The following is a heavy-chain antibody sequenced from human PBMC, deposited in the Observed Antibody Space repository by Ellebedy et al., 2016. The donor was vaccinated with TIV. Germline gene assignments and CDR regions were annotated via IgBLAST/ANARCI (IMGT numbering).Heavy chain of an antibody. CDR2: ISYDGSNK. Sequence: PGGSLRLSCAASGFTFSSYAMHWVRQAPGKGLEWVAVISYDGSNKYYADSVKGRFTISRDNSKNTLYLQRGSLRTEDMAVYYCARDWGVSVRGADYWGQGTLVTVSS. V-gene: IGHV3-30*14. CDR3: ARDWGVSVRGADY. J-gene: IGHJ4*02. CDR1: GFTFSSYA. D-gene: IGHD3-16*01.